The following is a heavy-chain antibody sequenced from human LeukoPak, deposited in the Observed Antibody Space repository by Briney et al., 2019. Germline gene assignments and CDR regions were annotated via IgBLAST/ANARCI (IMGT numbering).Heavy chain of an antibody. V-gene: IGHV3-7*01. CDR1: GFTFSSYA. CDR2: IKQDGSEK. CDR3: ARDVLDY. J-gene: IGHJ4*02. D-gene: IGHD6-6*01. Sequence: PGGSLRLSCVVSGFTFSSYAMTWVRQAPGKGLEWVANIKQDGSEKYYVDSVKGRFTISRDNAKNSLYLQMNSLRAEDTAVYYCARDVLDYWGQGTLVTVSS.